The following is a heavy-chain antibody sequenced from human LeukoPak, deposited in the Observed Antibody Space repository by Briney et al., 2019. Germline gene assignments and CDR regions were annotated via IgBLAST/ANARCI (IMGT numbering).Heavy chain of an antibody. Sequence: SETLSLTCTVSGGSISSYYWSWIRQPPGKGLEWIGYIYYSGSTNYNPSLKSRVTISVDTSKNQFSLKLSSVTAADTAVYYCARQMDTAMVTGHYYYMDVWGKGTTVTVSS. J-gene: IGHJ6*03. CDR1: GGSISSYY. V-gene: IGHV4-59*08. D-gene: IGHD5-18*01. CDR2: IYYSGST. CDR3: ARQMDTAMVTGHYYYMDV.